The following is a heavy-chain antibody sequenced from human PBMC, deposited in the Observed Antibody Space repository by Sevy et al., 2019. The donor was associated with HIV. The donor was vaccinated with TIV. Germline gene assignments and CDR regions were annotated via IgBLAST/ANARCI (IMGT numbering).Heavy chain of an antibody. CDR2: IYHSGST. CDR3: ARDRYCSSTSCSGRVGMDV. Sequence: SETLSLTCAVSGGSISSSNWWSWVRQPPGKGLEWIGEIYHSGSTNYNPSLKSRVTISVDKSKNQFSLKLSSVTAADTAVYYCARDRYCSSTSCSGRVGMDVLGQGTTVTVSS. J-gene: IGHJ6*02. V-gene: IGHV4-4*02. CDR1: GGSISSSNW. D-gene: IGHD2-2*01.